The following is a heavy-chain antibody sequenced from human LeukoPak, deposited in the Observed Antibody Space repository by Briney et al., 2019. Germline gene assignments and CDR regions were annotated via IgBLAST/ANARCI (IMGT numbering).Heavy chain of an antibody. V-gene: IGHV3-23*01. J-gene: IGHJ6*04. D-gene: IGHD3-10*01. Sequence: GGSLRLSCAASGFSFRNCAMNWVRQAPGKGLECVSAISGISTGGGSTFYADSVKGRFTISRDNSNNMSYLQMNSLRAEDTAVYYCAKGTTDYGSGYGMDVWGKGTTVTVSS. CDR2: ISGISTGGGST. CDR3: AKGTTDYGSGYGMDV. CDR1: GFSFRNCA.